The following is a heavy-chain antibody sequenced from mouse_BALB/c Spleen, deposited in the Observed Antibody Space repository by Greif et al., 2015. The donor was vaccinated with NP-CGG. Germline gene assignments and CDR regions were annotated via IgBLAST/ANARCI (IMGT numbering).Heavy chain of an antibody. CDR1: GYTFTDYY. CDR3: ARRTGTEAMDY. D-gene: IGHD4-1*01. V-gene: IGHV1-84*02. J-gene: IGHJ4*01. Sequence: QVQLQQSGPELVKLGASVKISCKASGYTFTDYYINWVNQKPGQGLEWIGWIYPGSGNTKYNEKFKGKATLTVDTSSSTAYMQFSSLTSEDTAVYFCARRTGTEAMDYWGQGTSVTVSS. CDR2: IYPGSGNT.